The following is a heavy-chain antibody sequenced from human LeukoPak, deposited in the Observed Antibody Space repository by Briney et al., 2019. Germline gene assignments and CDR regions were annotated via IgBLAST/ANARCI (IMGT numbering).Heavy chain of an antibody. D-gene: IGHD3-22*01. V-gene: IGHV4-59*01. CDR1: GGSINSYY. CDR3: ARGQWLPVFDF. J-gene: IGHJ4*02. CDR2: IYYSGST. Sequence: SETLSLTCTVSGGSINSYYWSWIRQPPGKGLEWIGYIYYSGSTNYNPSFKSRVTISVDTSKTQFSLKLSSVTAADTAVYYCARGQWLPVFDFWGQGTLVTVSS.